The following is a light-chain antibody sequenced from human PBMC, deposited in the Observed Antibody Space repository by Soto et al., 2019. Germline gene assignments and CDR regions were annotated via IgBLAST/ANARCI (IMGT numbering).Light chain of an antibody. Sequence: DIQMTQSPSTLSASVGDRVTITCRASQSISSWLAWYQQKPGKAPKLLIYDASSLESGVPSRFSGSGSGTEFIRTISSLQPDDFATYYCQQYYSYSITFGQGTRLEIK. V-gene: IGKV1-5*01. J-gene: IGKJ5*01. CDR1: QSISSW. CDR2: DAS. CDR3: QQYYSYSIT.